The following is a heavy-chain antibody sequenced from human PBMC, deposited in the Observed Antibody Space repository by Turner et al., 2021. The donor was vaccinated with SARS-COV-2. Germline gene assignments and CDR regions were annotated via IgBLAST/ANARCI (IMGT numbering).Heavy chain of an antibody. CDR3: ASHRVGATIYYDYGMDV. CDR2: AYEKGNT. D-gene: IGHD1-26*01. CDR1: GGSVRSSSYS. J-gene: IGHJ6*02. V-gene: IGHV4-39*01. Sequence: QLQLQESGPGLMKSSETLSLTCTVSGGSVRSSSYSWGWIRQPPGKGLEWIGNAYEKGNTYYNPSIKSRVTISVDTSKNQFTLNLNSVTAAETAMYYCASHRVGATIYYDYGMDVWGQGATVTVSS.